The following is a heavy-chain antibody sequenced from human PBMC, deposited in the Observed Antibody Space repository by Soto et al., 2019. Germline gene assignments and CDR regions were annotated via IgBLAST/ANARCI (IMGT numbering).Heavy chain of an antibody. CDR3: ARLGGINWFDP. CDR1: GGSISSGGYY. D-gene: IGHD1-20*01. Sequence: QVQLQESGPGLVKPSQTLSLTCTVSGGSISSGGYYWSWIRQHPGKGLAWIGYIYYRWSTYYNPSFKGRLTIPLXTSKNRFPLKLSSVTAADTAVYYCARLGGINWFDPWGQGTLVTVSS. CDR2: IYYRWST. J-gene: IGHJ5*02. V-gene: IGHV4-31*03.